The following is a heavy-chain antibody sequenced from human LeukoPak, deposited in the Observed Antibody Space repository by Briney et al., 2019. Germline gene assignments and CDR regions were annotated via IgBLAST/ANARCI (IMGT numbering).Heavy chain of an antibody. Sequence: SETLSLTCTVSGGSISSSSYYWGWIRQPPGKGLEWIGSIYYSGSTYYNPSLKSRVTISVDTSKNQFSLKLSSVTAADTAVYYCARVGSYNWNDQQSDYWGQGTLVTVSS. CDR1: GGSISSSSYY. J-gene: IGHJ4*02. D-gene: IGHD1-20*01. CDR2: IYYSGST. V-gene: IGHV4-39*07. CDR3: ARVGSYNWNDQQSDY.